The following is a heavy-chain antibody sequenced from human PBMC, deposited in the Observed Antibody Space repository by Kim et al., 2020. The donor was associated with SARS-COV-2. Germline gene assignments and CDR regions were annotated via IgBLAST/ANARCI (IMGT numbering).Heavy chain of an antibody. Sequence: GSLRLSCAASGFTFGIYAMSWARQAPGKGLEWVSTISGGGGNTHYADSVKGRFTISRDNSMNTLYLQMNSLRAEDTAVYYCDASDYWGQGTLVTVSP. CDR1: GFTFGIYA. J-gene: IGHJ4*02. CDR3: DASDY. V-gene: IGHV3-23*01. CDR2: ISGGGGNT.